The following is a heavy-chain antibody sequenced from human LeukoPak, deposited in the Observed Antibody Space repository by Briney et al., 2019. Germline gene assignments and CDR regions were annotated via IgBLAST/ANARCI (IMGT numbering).Heavy chain of an antibody. V-gene: IGHV3-30*18. CDR2: ISYDGSNK. Sequence: GRSPRLSCAASGLTFSSYGMHWVRQAPGKGLEWVAVISYDGSNKYYADSVKGRFTISRDNSKNTLYLQMNSLRAEDTAVYYCAKSQYSSGWLDNYYYYGMDVWGQGTTVTVSS. CDR1: GLTFSSYG. J-gene: IGHJ6*02. D-gene: IGHD6-19*01. CDR3: AKSQYSSGWLDNYYYYGMDV.